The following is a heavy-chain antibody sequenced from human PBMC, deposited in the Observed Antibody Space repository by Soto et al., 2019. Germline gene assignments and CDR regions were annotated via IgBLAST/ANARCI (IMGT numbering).Heavy chain of an antibody. CDR1: GFIFSNVW. CDR2: IKSKSDDGTT. J-gene: IGHJ5*01. Sequence: PGGSLRLSCAGSGFIFSNVWMNWVRQAPGKGLEWVGHIKSKSDDGTTDYAAPVKGRFTISRDDSKNTLYLEMNSLQSEDTALYYCNNSGVGDTNSWFDPWGQGTLVTVSS. V-gene: IGHV3-15*01. D-gene: IGHD1-26*01. CDR3: NNSGVGDTNSWFDP.